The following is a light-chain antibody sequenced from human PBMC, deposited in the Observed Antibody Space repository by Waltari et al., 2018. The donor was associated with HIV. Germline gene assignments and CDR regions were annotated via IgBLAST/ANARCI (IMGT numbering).Light chain of an antibody. CDR1: IIDIDIYNF. J-gene: IGLJ3*02. CDR3: SSNTPRHSLV. Sequence: HSALTQPASVSGSLGQSITISCSGTIIDIDIYNFISWYRQYPGQAPQLVLYGVSSRPSGISLRFSGSKSGDTASLTISGREAEDEADYYCSSNTPRHSLVFGGGTKLTVL. CDR2: GVS. V-gene: IGLV2-14*01.